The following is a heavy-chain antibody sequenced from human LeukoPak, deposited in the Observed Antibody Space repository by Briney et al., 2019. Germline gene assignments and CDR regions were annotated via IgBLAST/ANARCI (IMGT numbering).Heavy chain of an antibody. V-gene: IGHV4-4*07. CDR1: GGSISSYY. D-gene: IGHD3-22*01. J-gene: IGHJ4*02. CDR3: ARGRYYYDSSAYHFDY. CDR2: IHTSGST. Sequence: SETLSLTCTVSGGSISSYYWSWIRQPAGKGLEWIGRIHTSGSTNYNPSLKSRVTISVDTSKNQFSLKLSSVTAADTAVYYCARGRYYYDSSAYHFDYWGQGTLVTVSS.